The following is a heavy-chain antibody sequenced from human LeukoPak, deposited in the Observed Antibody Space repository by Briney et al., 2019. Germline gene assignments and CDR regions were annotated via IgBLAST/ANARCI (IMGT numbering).Heavy chain of an antibody. J-gene: IGHJ4*02. CDR2: INHSGST. V-gene: IGHV4-34*01. Sequence: PSETLSLTCAVYGGSFSGYYWSWIRQPPGKGLEWIGEINHSGSTNYNPSLKSRVTISVDTSKNQFSLKLSSVTAADTAVYYCARHSPYYYDSSGLDYWGQGTLVTVS. D-gene: IGHD3-22*01. CDR3: ARHSPYYYDSSGLDY. CDR1: GGSFSGYY.